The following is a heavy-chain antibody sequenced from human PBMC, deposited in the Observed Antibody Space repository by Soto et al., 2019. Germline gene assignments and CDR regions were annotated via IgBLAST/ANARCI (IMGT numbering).Heavy chain of an antibody. CDR3: ASAAVTGTAGLDF. CDR2: INPNSGGT. V-gene: IGHV1-2*02. J-gene: IGHJ4*02. CDR1: GYTFSGFY. D-gene: IGHD6-19*01. Sequence: PGASVKVSCKASGYTFSGFYMHWVRQAPGQGLEWMGWINPNSGGTKSAEKFQGRVTTTRDTSISTAYMELSRLTSDDTAVYYCASAAVTGTAGLDFWGPGTQVTGSS.